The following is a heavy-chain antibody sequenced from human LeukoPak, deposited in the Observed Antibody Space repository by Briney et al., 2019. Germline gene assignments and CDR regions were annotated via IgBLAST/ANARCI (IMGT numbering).Heavy chain of an antibody. J-gene: IGHJ4*02. D-gene: IGHD5-18*01. CDR3: VRSGYSYGYQDY. Sequence: ASVKVSCKASGYTFTSYAMHWVRQAPGQRLEWMGWINAGNGNTKYSQKFQGRVTITRDTSASTAYMELSSLRSEDTAVYYCVRSGYSYGYQDYWGQGTLVTVSS. CDR2: INAGNGNT. V-gene: IGHV1-3*01. CDR1: GYTFTSYA.